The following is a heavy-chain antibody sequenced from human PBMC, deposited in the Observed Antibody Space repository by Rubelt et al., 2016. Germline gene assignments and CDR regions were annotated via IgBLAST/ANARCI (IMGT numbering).Heavy chain of an antibody. V-gene: IGHV3-48*04. CDR3: AKDRSSSSILYGMDV. Sequence: EVQLVESGGGLVQPGGSLRLSCAASGFTFSSYSMNWVRQAPGKGLEWISYIRSSGNTIYYADSVKGRFTIPRDNAKNSLYLQMNSLGAAGTAVYVGAKDRSSSSILYGMDVWGQGTTVTVAS. D-gene: IGHD2-2*01. J-gene: IGHJ6*02. CDR2: IRSSGNTI. CDR1: GFTFSSYS.